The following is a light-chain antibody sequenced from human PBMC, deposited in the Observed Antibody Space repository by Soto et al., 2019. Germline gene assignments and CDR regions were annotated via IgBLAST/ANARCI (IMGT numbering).Light chain of an antibody. CDR3: QQTYSTPPWT. Sequence: DIHLTQSPSSLSASVGDRVTISCRATQGIGTYLTWYQRKPGRAPNLLIYDASTLQTGAPSRFSGRASATDFTLTISSLQPEDVGTYFCQQTYSTPPWTFXQGTKVDI. V-gene: IGKV1-39*01. CDR1: QGIGTY. CDR2: DAS. J-gene: IGKJ1*01.